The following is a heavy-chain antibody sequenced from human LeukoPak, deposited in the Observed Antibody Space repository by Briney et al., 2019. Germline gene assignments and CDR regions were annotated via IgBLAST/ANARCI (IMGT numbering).Heavy chain of an antibody. D-gene: IGHD3-22*01. Sequence: GGSLRLSCAASGFTVSSIHMVWVRQAPGKGLEWVSVTYTGGNSYYADSVKGRFTISRDNSKNTLYLQMNSLRAEDTAVYYCAKSITMIVVMISDIWGQGTMVTVSS. CDR1: GFTVSSIH. V-gene: IGHV3-53*01. CDR2: TYTGGNS. J-gene: IGHJ3*02. CDR3: AKSITMIVVMISDI.